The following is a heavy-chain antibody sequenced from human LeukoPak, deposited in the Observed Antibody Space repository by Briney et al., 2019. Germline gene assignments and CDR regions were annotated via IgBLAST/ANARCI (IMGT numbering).Heavy chain of an antibody. CDR2: INPNSGGT. CDR3: ASVGENYGSGGDYFDY. D-gene: IGHD3-10*01. CDR1: GYTFTGYY. Sequence: ASVKVSCEASGYTFTGYYMHWVRQAPGQGLEWMGWINPNSGGTNYAQKFQGRVTMTRDTSISTAYMDLSRLRSDDTAVYYCASVGENYGSGGDYFDYWGQGTLVTVSS. J-gene: IGHJ4*02. V-gene: IGHV1-2*02.